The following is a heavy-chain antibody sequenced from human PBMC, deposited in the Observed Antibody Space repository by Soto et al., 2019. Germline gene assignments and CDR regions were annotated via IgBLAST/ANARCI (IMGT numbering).Heavy chain of an antibody. Sequence: QVQLVQSGAEVKKPGSSVKVSCKASGGTFSSYAISWVRQAPGQGLEWMGGIIPIFGTANYAQKLQGRVTITADEATSTAYMELSSLRSEDTAVYYFARWIVLVPAAMSVLGGGDAFDIWGQGTMVTVSS. CDR3: ARWIVLVPAAMSVLGGGDAFDI. V-gene: IGHV1-69*12. D-gene: IGHD2-2*01. CDR1: GGTFSSYA. J-gene: IGHJ3*02. CDR2: IIPIFGTA.